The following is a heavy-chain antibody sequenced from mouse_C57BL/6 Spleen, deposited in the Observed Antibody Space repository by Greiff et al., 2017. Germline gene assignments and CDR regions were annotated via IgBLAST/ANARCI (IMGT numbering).Heavy chain of an antibody. J-gene: IGHJ4*01. CDR1: GYTFTSYW. CDR2: IYPGSGST. CDR3: ARKYYGNYPRAMDY. V-gene: IGHV1-55*01. D-gene: IGHD2-1*01. Sequence: VQLQQPGAELVKPGASVKMSCKASGYTFTSYWITWVKQRPGQGLEWIGDIYPGSGSTNYNEKFKSKATLTVDTSSSTAYMQLSSLTSEDSAVYDCARKYYGNYPRAMDYWGQGTSVTVSS.